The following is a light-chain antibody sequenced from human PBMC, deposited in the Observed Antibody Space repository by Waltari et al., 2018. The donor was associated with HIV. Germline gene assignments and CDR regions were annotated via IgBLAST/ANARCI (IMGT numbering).Light chain of an antibody. CDR1: SSNIDFTY. V-gene: IGLV1-47*01. Sequence: QSVLTQPPSASGTPGQRVTISCSGSSSNIDFTYVYWYQQVPGTAPKLLIYKNDQWPSGVPDRFSASKSGTSASLVISGLRSEDEADYYCAAWDDRLSGRVFGTGTRVTVL. CDR2: KND. CDR3: AAWDDRLSGRV. J-gene: IGLJ1*01.